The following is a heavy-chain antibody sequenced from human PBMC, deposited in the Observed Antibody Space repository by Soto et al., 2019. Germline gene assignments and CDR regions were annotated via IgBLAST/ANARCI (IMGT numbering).Heavy chain of an antibody. D-gene: IGHD6-6*01. Sequence: GASVKVSCKASGGTFSSYTISWVRQAPGQGLEWMGRIIPILGIANYAQKFQGRVTITADKSTSTAYMELSSLRSEDTAVYYCAVTQDKLVLNLGHFDYWGQGTLVTVSS. V-gene: IGHV1-69*02. J-gene: IGHJ4*02. CDR1: GGTFSSYT. CDR3: AVTQDKLVLNLGHFDY. CDR2: IIPILGIA.